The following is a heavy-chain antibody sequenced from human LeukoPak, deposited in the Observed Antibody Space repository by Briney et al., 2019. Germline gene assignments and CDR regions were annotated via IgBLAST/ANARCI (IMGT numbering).Heavy chain of an antibody. CDR2: IRYDGNNK. J-gene: IGHJ4*02. V-gene: IGHV3-30*02. D-gene: IGHD3-9*01. CDR1: GITFSNYG. CDR3: ANGPHYNILTGYYKVRSHLDY. Sequence: GGSLRLSCGASGITFSNYGMHWVRQAPGKGLEGVAFIRYDGNNKHYADSVKGRFTISRDNSKSTLYLQMNSLRPEDTAVYYCANGPHYNILTGYYKVRSHLDYWGQGTLVTVSS.